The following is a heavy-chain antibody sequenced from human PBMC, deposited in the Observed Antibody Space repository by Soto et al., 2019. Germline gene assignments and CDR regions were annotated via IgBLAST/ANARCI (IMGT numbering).Heavy chain of an antibody. CDR1: GFTFSSYD. J-gene: IGHJ4*02. CDR2: IGTAGDT. CDR3: ARSPRNYDSSGFLDY. V-gene: IGHV3-13*01. Sequence: GGSLRLSCAASGFTFSSYDMHWVRQATGKGLEWVSAIGTAGDTYYPGSVKGRFTISRENAKNSLYLQMNSLRAGDTAVYYCARSPRNYDSSGFLDYWGQGTLVTVSS. D-gene: IGHD3-22*01.